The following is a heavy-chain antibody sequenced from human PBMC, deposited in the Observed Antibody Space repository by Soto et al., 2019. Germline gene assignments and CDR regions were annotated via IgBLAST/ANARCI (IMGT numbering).Heavy chain of an antibody. CDR1: GFTFSSYA. J-gene: IGHJ3*02. Sequence: EVQLLESGGGLVQPGGSLRLSCAASGFTFSSYAMSWVRQATGKGLEWVSAISGSGGSTYYADSVKGRFTISRDNSKNALYLQMNILRAEDTAVYYCATDLGDASDDAFDIWGQGTMVTVS. CDR3: ATDLGDASDDAFDI. CDR2: ISGSGGST. D-gene: IGHD3-16*01. V-gene: IGHV3-23*01.